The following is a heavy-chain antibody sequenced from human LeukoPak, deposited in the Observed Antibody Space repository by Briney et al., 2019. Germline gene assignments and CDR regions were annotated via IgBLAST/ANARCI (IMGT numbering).Heavy chain of an antibody. J-gene: IGHJ4*02. D-gene: IGHD3-22*01. CDR3: AKDRLTYYYDSSGYYFFDY. CDR1: GFTFSSYA. V-gene: IGHV3-23*01. CDR2: ISGSDGST. Sequence: GGSLRLSCAASGFTFSSYAMSWVRQAPGKGLEWVSAISGSDGSTYYADSVKGRFTISRDNSKNTLYLQMNSLRAEDTAVYYCAKDRLTYYYDSSGYYFFDYWGQGTLVTVSS.